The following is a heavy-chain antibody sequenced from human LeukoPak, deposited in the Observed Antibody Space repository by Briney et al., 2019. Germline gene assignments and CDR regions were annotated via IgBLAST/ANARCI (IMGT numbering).Heavy chain of an antibody. CDR2: IYYSGST. J-gene: IGHJ3*02. V-gene: IGHV4-30-4*08. CDR1: GGSISSGDYY. CDR3: ARTDYGDYPKYDAFDI. Sequence: SETLSLTCTVSGGSISSGDYYWRWLRQPPGTGLEWIGYIYYSGSTYYNPSLKSRVTISVDTSKNQFSLKLSSVTAADTAVYYCARTDYGDYPKYDAFDIWGQGTMVTVSS. D-gene: IGHD4-17*01.